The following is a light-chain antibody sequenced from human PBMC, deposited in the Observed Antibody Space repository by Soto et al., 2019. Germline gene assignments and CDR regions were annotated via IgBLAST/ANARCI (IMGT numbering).Light chain of an antibody. CDR3: QTWDTGSRV. J-gene: IGLJ2*01. V-gene: IGLV4-69*01. CDR2: LNSDGSH. Sequence: QPVLTQSPSVSASLGASVKLTCTLSSGHNSYAIAWHQQQPEKGPRYLMKLNSDGSHSKGDGIPDRFSGSSSGAERYLTISSLQSEDEADYYCQTWDTGSRVFGGGTKLTVL. CDR1: SGHNSYA.